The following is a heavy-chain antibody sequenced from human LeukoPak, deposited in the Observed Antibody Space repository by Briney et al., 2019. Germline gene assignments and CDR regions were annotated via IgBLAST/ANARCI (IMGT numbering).Heavy chain of an antibody. D-gene: IGHD4-17*01. CDR2: ITGGSTTI. J-gene: IGHJ4*02. V-gene: IGHV3-48*01. CDR1: GFTFRSYN. Sequence: GGSLRLSCAASGFTFRSYNMNWVRQAPGKGLEWVSYITGGSTTIYYADSVKGRFTISRDNSKNTLYLQMNSLRAEDTAVYYCAKVFHPPGGDYQYYFDYWGQGTLVTVSS. CDR3: AKVFHPPGGDYQYYFDY.